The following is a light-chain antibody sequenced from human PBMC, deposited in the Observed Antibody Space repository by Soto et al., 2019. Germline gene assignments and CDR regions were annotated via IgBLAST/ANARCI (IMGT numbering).Light chain of an antibody. Sequence: DIQMTQSPSTVSAYVGDSVTITCRASQSITTWLAWYQQKPGKAPKLLIYDASTLQSGVPSRYSGSGSGTEFTLTISNLQPEDFATYYCLQLYNFSWTFGQGTKVDIK. V-gene: IGKV1-5*01. CDR3: LQLYNFSWT. CDR1: QSITTW. J-gene: IGKJ1*01. CDR2: DAS.